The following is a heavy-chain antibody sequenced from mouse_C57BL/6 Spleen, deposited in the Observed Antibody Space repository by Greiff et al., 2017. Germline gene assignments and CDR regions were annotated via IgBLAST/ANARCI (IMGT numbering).Heavy chain of an antibody. CDR1: GYTFTSYW. CDR2: IYPSDSET. CDR3: ARDYSNVDY. D-gene: IGHD2-5*01. J-gene: IGHJ2*01. V-gene: IGHV1-61*01. Sequence: VQLQQPGAELVRPGSSVKLSCKASGYTFTSYWMDWVKQRPGQGLEWIGNIYPSDSETHYNQKFKDKATLTVDKSSSTAYMQLSSLTSEDSAVYYCARDYSNVDYWGQGTTLTVSS.